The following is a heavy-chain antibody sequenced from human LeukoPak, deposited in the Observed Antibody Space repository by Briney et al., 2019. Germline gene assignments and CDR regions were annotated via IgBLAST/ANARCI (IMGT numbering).Heavy chain of an antibody. D-gene: IGHD5-12*01. J-gene: IGHJ6*02. CDR3: ARDIPPTILDKNYYYYGMDV. V-gene: IGHV1-2*02. CDR2: INPNSGGT. CDR1: GYTFTGYY. Sequence: GSVKVSCKASGYTFTGYYMHWLRQAPGQGLEWMGWINPNSGGTNYAQKFQGRVTMTRDTSISTAYMELSRLRSDDTAVYYCARDIPPTILDKNYYYYGMDVWGQGTTVTVSS.